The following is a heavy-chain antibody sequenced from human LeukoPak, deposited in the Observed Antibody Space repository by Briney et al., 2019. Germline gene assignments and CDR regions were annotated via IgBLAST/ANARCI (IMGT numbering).Heavy chain of an antibody. CDR2: ISSSGSTI. Sequence: GGSLRLSCAASGFTFSDYYMSWIRQAPGKGLEWVSYISSSGSTIYYADSVKGRFTISRDNAKNSLYLQMNSLRAEYTAVYYRARPLYGDQGNDAFDIWGQGTMVTVSS. CDR1: GFTFSDYY. D-gene: IGHD7-27*01. CDR3: ARPLYGDQGNDAFDI. J-gene: IGHJ3*02. V-gene: IGHV3-11*04.